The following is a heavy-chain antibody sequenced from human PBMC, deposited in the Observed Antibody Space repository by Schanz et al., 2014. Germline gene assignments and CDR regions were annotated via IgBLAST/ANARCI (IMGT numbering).Heavy chain of an antibody. CDR2: VYMSAAST. J-gene: IGHJ4*02. D-gene: IGHD1-26*01. V-gene: IGHV3-53*01. CDR3: AREVGGSFGQHY. Sequence: EVQLVESGGGLIQPGGSLRLSCAVSGFTVSSNYMSWVRQAPGKGLEWVSTVYMSAASTRYADSVKGRFIISRDSSKNTLFLQMNSLRAEDTAVYYCAREVGGSFGQHYWGQGALVTVSS. CDR1: GFTVSSNY.